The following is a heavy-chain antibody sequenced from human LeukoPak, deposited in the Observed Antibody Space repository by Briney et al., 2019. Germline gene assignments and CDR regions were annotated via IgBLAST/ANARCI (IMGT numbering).Heavy chain of an antibody. CDR2: ISSSGSTI. Sequence: GGSLRLSXAASGFTFSSYEMNWVRQAPGKGLEWVSYISSSGSTIYYADSVKGRFTISRDNAKNSLYLQMNSLRAEDTAVYYCARDREDFWSGYFRPDYWGQGTLVTVSS. V-gene: IGHV3-48*03. J-gene: IGHJ4*02. CDR3: ARDREDFWSGYFRPDY. CDR1: GFTFSSYE. D-gene: IGHD3-3*01.